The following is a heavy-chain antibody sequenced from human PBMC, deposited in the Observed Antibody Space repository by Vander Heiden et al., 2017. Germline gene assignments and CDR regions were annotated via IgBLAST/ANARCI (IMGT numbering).Heavy chain of an antibody. CDR1: GFSFRGCS. V-gene: IGHV3-48*02. Sequence: EVQLVESGGGLVQPGGSLRLSCEGSGFSFRGCSMKWVRQAPGKGLEWISYISSSGSRVNYADSVKGRFTISRDNAKNSLYLQMNSLRDDDTAVYYCASRYCSGGSCYRLDAFDIWGQGTMVTVSP. CDR2: ISSSGSRV. CDR3: ASRYCSGGSCYRLDAFDI. J-gene: IGHJ3*02. D-gene: IGHD2-15*01.